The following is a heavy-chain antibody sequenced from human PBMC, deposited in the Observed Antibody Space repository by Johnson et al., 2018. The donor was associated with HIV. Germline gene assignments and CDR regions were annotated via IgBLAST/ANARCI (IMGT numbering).Heavy chain of an antibody. J-gene: IGHJ3*02. Sequence: GSNKYYADSVKGRFTISRDNSKNTLYLQMNSLRAEDTAVYYCAREGRRDAFDIWGQGTMVTVSS. CDR3: AREGRRDAFDI. CDR2: GSNK. V-gene: IGHV3-30-3*01.